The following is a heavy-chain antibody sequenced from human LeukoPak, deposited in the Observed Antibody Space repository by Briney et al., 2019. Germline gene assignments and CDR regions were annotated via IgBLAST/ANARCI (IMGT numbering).Heavy chain of an antibody. CDR2: ISGSGGST. V-gene: IGHV3-23*01. D-gene: IGHD2-2*02. CDR3: ATGGYCSSTSCYTMDY. J-gene: IGHJ4*02. CDR1: GFTFSSYA. Sequence: GGSLRLSCAASGFTFSSYAMSWVRQAPGKGLEWVSAISGSGGSTYYADSVKGRFTISRDNSKNTLYLQMNSLRAEDTAVYYCATGGYCSSTSCYTMDYWGQGTLVTVSS.